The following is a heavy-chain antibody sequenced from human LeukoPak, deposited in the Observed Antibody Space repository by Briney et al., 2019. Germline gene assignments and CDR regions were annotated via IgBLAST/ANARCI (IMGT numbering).Heavy chain of an antibody. CDR1: GYTFTGYY. D-gene: IGHD2-15*01. J-gene: IGHJ3*02. CDR3: ARPKEAATTFRAFDI. V-gene: IGHV1-2*06. CDR2: LNPNSGGT. Sequence: ASVKVSCKASGYTFTGYYIHWVRQAPGQGLEWMGRLNPNSGGTNYAQKFQGRLTMTRDTSISTAYMELSSLRSDDTAVYFCARPKEAATTFRAFDIWGQGTMVTVSS.